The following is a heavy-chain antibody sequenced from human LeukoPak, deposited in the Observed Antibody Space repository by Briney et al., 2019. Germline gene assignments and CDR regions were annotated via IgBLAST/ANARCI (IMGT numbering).Heavy chain of an antibody. D-gene: IGHD1-14*01. CDR2: IYDSGTT. CDR1: GGSISDGGYY. V-gene: IGHV4-31*03. J-gene: IGHJ4*02. Sequence: SQTLSLTCTVSGGSISDGGYYWSWIRHHPGKGLEWIGYIYDSGTTYYSPALQSRVTISVDTSDNKFSLKLKSLTAADTAVYYCARGGDRRGFDYWGQGTLVTVSS. CDR3: ARGGDRRGFDY.